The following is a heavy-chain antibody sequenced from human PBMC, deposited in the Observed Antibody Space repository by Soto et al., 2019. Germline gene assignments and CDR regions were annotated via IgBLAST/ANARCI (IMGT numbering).Heavy chain of an antibody. CDR2: INIVGGNT. CDR1: GFTFSDHY. V-gene: IGHV3-23*01. CDR3: TKNYYFDS. Sequence: PGGSLRLSCAASGFTFSDHYMDWVRQAPGKGLEWVSSINIVGGNTNYADSVRGRFTMSRDDSKNTVFLQMNSLRAEDTAIYYCTKNYYFDSWGQGTLVTVSS. J-gene: IGHJ4*02.